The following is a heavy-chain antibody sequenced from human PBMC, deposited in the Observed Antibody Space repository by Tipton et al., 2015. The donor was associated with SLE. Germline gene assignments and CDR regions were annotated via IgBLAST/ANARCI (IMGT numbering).Heavy chain of an antibody. CDR1: GGSFSGYY. CDR2: INHSGST. V-gene: IGHV4-34*01. D-gene: IGHD6-19*01. CDR3: ARLVAVAGYYFDY. Sequence: TLSLTCAVYGGSFSGYYWSWIRQPPGKGLEWIGEINHSGSTNYNPSLKSRVTISVDTSKNQFSLKLSSVTAADTAVYYCARLVAVAGYYFDYWGQGTLVTVSS. J-gene: IGHJ4*02.